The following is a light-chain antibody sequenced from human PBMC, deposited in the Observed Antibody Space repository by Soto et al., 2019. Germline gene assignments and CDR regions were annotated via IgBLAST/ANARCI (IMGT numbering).Light chain of an antibody. CDR1: SSNIGNNY. Sequence: QSVLTQPPSVSAASGQKVTISCSGSSSNIGNNYVSWYQQLPGTAPKLLIYDNNKRPSVIPDRFSGSKSGTSATLGITGLQTGDEADYYCGTWDSSLSVVVFGGGTKLTVL. CDR3: GTWDSSLSVVV. CDR2: DNN. J-gene: IGLJ2*01. V-gene: IGLV1-51*01.